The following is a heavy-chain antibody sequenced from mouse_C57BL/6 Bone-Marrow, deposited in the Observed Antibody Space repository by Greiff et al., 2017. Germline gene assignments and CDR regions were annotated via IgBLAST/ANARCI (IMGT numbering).Heavy chain of an antibody. V-gene: IGHV5-6*01. CDR2: ISSGGSYT. CDR3: ARHYDYYAMDY. CDR1: GFTFSSYG. Sequence: EVQLVESGGDLVKPGGSLKLSCAASGFTFSSYGMSWVRQTPDKRLEWVATISSGGSYTYYPDSVKGRFTISRDNAKNTLYLQMSSLKSEDTAMYYCARHYDYYAMDYWGQGTSVTVSS. J-gene: IGHJ4*01.